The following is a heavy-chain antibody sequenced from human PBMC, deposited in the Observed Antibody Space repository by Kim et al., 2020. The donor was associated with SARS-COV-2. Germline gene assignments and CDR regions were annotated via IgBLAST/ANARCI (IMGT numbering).Heavy chain of an antibody. CDR1: GYTFTSYY. D-gene: IGHD1-1*01. J-gene: IGHJ6*02. CDR3: ARDLTSPSPESNYYYGMDV. CDR2: IYASGGST. V-gene: IGHV1-46*01. Sequence: ASVKVSCKASGYTFTSYYMHWVRQAPGQRLEWMGIIYASGGSTSNAQKFQGRVTITRDTSTSTVYMELRSLISEDTAVYYCARDLTSPSPESNYYYGMDVWGQGTTVTVS.